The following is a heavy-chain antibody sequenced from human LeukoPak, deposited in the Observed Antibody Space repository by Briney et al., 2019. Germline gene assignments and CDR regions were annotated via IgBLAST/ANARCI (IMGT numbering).Heavy chain of an antibody. V-gene: IGHV1-18*01. J-gene: IGHJ3*02. Sequence: ASVNVSCKASGYTFTSYGISWVRQAPGQGLEWMGWISAYNGNTNYAQKLQGRVTMTTDTSTSTAYMELRSLRSDDTAVYYCAREPPGSYQGAFDIWGQGTMVTVSS. CDR2: ISAYNGNT. CDR3: AREPPGSYQGAFDI. D-gene: IGHD3-10*01. CDR1: GYTFTSYG.